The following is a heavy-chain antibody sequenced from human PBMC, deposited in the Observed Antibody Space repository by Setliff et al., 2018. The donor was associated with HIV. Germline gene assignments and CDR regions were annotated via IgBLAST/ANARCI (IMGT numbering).Heavy chain of an antibody. D-gene: IGHD3-16*01. V-gene: IGHV4-59*11. CDR3: ARFGIGGGSGP. CDR1: GGSISSHY. CDR2: IYYSGST. Sequence: PSETLSLTCSVSGGSISSHYWSWIRQPPVKGLEWIGYIYYSGSTNYNPSLKSGSTNYNASLKGRVTISLDTSKNQFSLKLTSVTAADTAVYYCARFGIGGGSGPWGQGTLVTVSS. J-gene: IGHJ5*02.